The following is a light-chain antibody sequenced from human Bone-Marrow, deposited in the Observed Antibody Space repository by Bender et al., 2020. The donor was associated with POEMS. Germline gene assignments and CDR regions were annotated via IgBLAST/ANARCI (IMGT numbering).Light chain of an antibody. CDR1: SSNIGAHA. CDR2: SSH. J-gene: IGLJ3*02. V-gene: IGLV1-44*01. CDR3: GVWDDRLNGWV. Sequence: QSVLTQPPSPSGTPGQRVTIPCSGGSSNIGAHAVNWYQHLPGPAPKLLIYSSHRRPSEVPDRFSGSRSGRSASLAISEVESEDEADYYSGVWDDRLNGWVVGGGTKVTVL.